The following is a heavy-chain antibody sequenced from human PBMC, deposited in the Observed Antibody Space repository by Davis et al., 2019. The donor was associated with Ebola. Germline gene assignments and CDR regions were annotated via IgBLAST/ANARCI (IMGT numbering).Heavy chain of an antibody. J-gene: IGHJ4*02. V-gene: IGHV1-2*02. CDR1: GYTFTNYY. Sequence: ASVKVSCKASGYTFTNYYIHWVRQAPGQGLEWMGWITPSSGGTNYAQKFQGRVTMTSDTSISTAYMELSSLRSDDTAVYYCARDVVSNWYTSFGYWGQGTLVTVSS. CDR2: ITPSSGGT. D-gene: IGHD4-11*01. CDR3: ARDVVSNWYTSFGY.